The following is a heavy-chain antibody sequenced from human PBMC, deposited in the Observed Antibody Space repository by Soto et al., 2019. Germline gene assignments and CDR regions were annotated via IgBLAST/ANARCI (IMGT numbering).Heavy chain of an antibody. Sequence: ASVKVSCKASGYTFTSYGISWVRQAPGQGLEWMGWISAYNGNTNYAQKLQGRVTMTTDTSTSTAYMELRSLRSDDTAVYYCARGVVTAIPPGNYFDYWGQGTLVTVSS. CDR2: ISAYNGNT. CDR3: ARGVVTAIPPGNYFDY. V-gene: IGHV1-18*01. CDR1: GYTFTSYG. J-gene: IGHJ4*02. D-gene: IGHD2-21*02.